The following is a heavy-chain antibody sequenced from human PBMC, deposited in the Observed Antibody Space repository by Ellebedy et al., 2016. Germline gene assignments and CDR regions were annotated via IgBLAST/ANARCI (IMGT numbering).Heavy chain of an antibody. J-gene: IGHJ3*02. V-gene: IGHV4-59*02. CDR3: ARRGGLVGPTTAFDI. CDR1: RGSVTSAY. Sequence: SETLSLTCSVSRGSVTSAYWNWIRRPPGKGLEWIGYVFHTGTTSYSPSLKSRVTMTSDTSTNKVSLELSSLRSEDTAVYYCARRGGLVGPTTAFDIWGQGTLVTVSS. CDR2: VFHTGTT. D-gene: IGHD1-26*01.